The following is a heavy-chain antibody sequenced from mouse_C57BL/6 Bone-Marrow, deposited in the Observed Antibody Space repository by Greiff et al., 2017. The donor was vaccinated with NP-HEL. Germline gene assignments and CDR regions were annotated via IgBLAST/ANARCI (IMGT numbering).Heavy chain of an antibody. J-gene: IGHJ1*03. CDR2: IYPYNGVS. D-gene: IGHD2-4*01. CDR1: GYSFTGYY. CDR3: ARLNDYGGDWYFDV. V-gene: IGHV1-31*01. Sequence: EVQLQESGPELVKPGASVKISCKASGYSFTGYYMHWVKQSHGNILDWIGYIYPYNGVSSYNQKFKGKATLTVDKSSSTAYMELRSLTSEDSAVYYCARLNDYGGDWYFDVWGTGTTVTVSS.